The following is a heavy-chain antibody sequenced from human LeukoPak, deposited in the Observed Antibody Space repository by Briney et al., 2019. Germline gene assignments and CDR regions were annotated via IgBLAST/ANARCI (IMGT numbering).Heavy chain of an antibody. D-gene: IGHD1-26*01. CDR1: GGSISISDYY. V-gene: IGHV4-39*01. CDR2: ISYSGT. J-gene: IGHJ4*02. CDR3: ARRTSNPVGAIDY. Sequence: PSETLSLTCTVSGGSISISDYYWGWIRQPPGMGLEWIGSISYSGTYYNPSLKSRLTISVDTSKNHFSLNLRSVTAADTAVYYCARRTSNPVGAIDYWGQGTLVTVSS.